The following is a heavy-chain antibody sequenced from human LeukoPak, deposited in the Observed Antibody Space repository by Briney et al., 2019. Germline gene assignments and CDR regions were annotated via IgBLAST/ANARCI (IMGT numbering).Heavy chain of an antibody. V-gene: IGHV1-69*05. Sequence: GSSVKVSCKAFGGTFSSYAISWVRQAPGQGLEWMGGIIPIFGTANYAQKLQGRVTMTTDTSTSTAYMELRSLRSDDTAVYYCARGSIYSGTYYAFDIWGQGTMVTVSS. D-gene: IGHD1-26*01. J-gene: IGHJ3*02. CDR1: GGTFSSYA. CDR2: IIPIFGTA. CDR3: ARGSIYSGTYYAFDI.